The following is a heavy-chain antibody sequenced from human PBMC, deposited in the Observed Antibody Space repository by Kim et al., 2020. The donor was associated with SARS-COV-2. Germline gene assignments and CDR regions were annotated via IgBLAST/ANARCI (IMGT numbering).Heavy chain of an antibody. CDR2: TYYRSKWFS. J-gene: IGHJ3*02. Sequence: SQTLSLTCAFSGDSPSSNNVAWNWLRLSPSRGLEWLGRTYYRSKWFSDSALSVKRRTIVTADASKNLFSLQLNSVAPEDTALYFCARGRDSAFAICGQAT. CDR3: ARGRDSAFAI. CDR1: GDSPSSNNVA. D-gene: IGHD5-18*01. V-gene: IGHV6-1*01.